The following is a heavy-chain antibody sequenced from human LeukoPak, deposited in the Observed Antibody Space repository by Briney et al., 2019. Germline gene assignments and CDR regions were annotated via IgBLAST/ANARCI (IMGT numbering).Heavy chain of an antibody. CDR2: SYSGGST. V-gene: IGHV3-53*01. D-gene: IGHD1-1*01. CDR3: TRGQNVPA. CDR1: VFTVSNNH. J-gene: IGHJ4*02. Sequence: GGSLRLSCAASVFTVSNNHMNWVRQAPGKGLEWVSVSYSGGSTYYADSVKGRFTISRDNSKNTLYLQMNSLRAEDTAVYYCTRGQNVPAWGQGTLVTVSS.